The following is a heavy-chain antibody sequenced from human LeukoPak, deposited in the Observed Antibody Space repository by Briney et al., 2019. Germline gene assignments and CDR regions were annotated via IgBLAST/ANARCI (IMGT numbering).Heavy chain of an antibody. CDR2: IWYGGTNK. J-gene: IGHJ3*02. D-gene: IGHD6-6*01. Sequence: GGSLRLSCAASGFTFSTYGMHWVRQAPGKGLEWVAIIWYGGTNKYYADSVKGRFTISRDNSKNTLYLQMNSLRAEDTAVYYCAKEGIEYSSSSGAFDIWGQGTMVTVSS. CDR1: GFTFSTYG. V-gene: IGHV3-30*02. CDR3: AKEGIEYSSSSGAFDI.